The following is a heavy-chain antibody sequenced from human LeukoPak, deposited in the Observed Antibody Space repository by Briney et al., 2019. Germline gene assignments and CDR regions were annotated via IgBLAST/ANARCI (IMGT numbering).Heavy chain of an antibody. V-gene: IGHV4-31*03. J-gene: IGHJ4*02. CDR2: IYYSGST. CDR3: ARFWSRRLQFSIFDY. Sequence: SETLSLTCTVSGGSISSGGYYWSWIRQHPGKGLEWIGYIYYSGSTYYNPPLKSRVTISVDTSKNQFSLKLSSVTAADTAVYYCARFWSRRLQFSIFDYWGQGTLVTVSS. D-gene: IGHD5-24*01. CDR1: GGSISSGGYY.